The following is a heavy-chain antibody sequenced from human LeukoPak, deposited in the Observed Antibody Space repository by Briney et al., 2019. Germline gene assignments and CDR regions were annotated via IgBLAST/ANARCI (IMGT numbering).Heavy chain of an antibody. CDR1: GFTFDDYA. CDR2: ISWNSGSI. V-gene: IGHV3-9*01. CDR3: ARGLGPIAMFDP. J-gene: IGHJ5*02. D-gene: IGHD6-6*01. Sequence: GGSLRLSCAASGFTFDDYAMHWVRQAPGKGLEWVSGISWNSGSIGYADSVKGRFTISRDNARNSLYLQMNSLRAEDTALYYCARGLGPIAMFDPWGQGTLVTVSS.